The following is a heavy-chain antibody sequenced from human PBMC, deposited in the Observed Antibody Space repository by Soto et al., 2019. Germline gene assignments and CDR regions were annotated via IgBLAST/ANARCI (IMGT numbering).Heavy chain of an antibody. Sequence: PGGSLRLSCAASGFTFSSYGMHWVRQAPGKGLEWVAVISYDGGNKYYADSVKGRFTISRDNSKNTLYLQMNSLRAEDTAVYYCARDKIFGAVLAGLYGMDVWGQGTTVTVSS. CDR3: ARDKIFGAVLAGLYGMDV. CDR2: ISYDGGNK. D-gene: IGHD3-3*01. V-gene: IGHV3-30*03. CDR1: GFTFSSYG. J-gene: IGHJ6*02.